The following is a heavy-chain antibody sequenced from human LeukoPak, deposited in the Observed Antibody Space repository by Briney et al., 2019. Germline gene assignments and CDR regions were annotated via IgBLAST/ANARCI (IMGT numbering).Heavy chain of an antibody. CDR1: GFTFSDYW. V-gene: IGHV3-7*01. D-gene: IGHD3-10*01. J-gene: IGHJ5*02. CDR2: IWPDGSDK. CDR3: GRWGVNAGLDR. Sequence: GGSLRLSCAASGFTFSDYWMAWVRQAPGKGLEWVANIWPDGSDKYHVDSVRGRFTISRDNAQNSLNLQMNSLRAEDSGVYYCGRWGVNAGLDRWGQGTLVIASS.